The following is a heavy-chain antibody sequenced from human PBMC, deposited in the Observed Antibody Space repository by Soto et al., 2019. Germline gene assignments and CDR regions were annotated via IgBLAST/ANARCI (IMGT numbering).Heavy chain of an antibody. CDR1: GGSISSGNYY. Sequence: SETLSLTCTVSGGSISSGNYYWSWIRQHPGKGLEWIGYIFHSGATYYNPSLKSRVTISVDTSKNQFSLNVTSMTAADTARYYCARSHPGDSAMVYDYWGQGTMVTVYS. CDR2: IFHSGAT. CDR3: ARSHPGDSAMVYDY. D-gene: IGHD5-18*01. V-gene: IGHV4-31*03. J-gene: IGHJ4*02.